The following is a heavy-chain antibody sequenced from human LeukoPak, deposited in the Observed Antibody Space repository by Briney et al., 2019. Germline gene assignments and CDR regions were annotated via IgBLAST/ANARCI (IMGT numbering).Heavy chain of an antibody. Sequence: SVKVSCKASGFTFTSSAMQWVRQARGQRLEWIGWIVVGSGNTNYAQKFQGRVTMTEDTSTDTAYMELSSLRSEDTAVYYCATEGLVRGVYDAFDIWGQGTMVTVSS. CDR1: GFTFTSSA. CDR2: IVVGSGNT. V-gene: IGHV1-58*02. J-gene: IGHJ3*02. D-gene: IGHD3-10*01. CDR3: ATEGLVRGVYDAFDI.